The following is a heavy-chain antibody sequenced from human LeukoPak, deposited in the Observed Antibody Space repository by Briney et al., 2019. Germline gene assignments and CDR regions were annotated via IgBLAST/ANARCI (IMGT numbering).Heavy chain of an antibody. J-gene: IGHJ4*02. CDR2: IKSKSDAGTT. Sequence: GGSLRLSCAASGFTFSNAWMTWVRQAPGKGLEWVGRIKSKSDAGTTDYAAPVKGRFTISRDDSKNTLYLQMNSLKIEDTAVYYCTTGHYVWGSSCDYWGRGTLVTVSS. CDR1: GFTFSNAW. V-gene: IGHV3-15*01. CDR3: TTGHYVWGSSCDY. D-gene: IGHD3-16*01.